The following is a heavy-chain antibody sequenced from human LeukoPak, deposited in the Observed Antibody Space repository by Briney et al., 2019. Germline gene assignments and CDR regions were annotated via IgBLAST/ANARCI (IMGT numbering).Heavy chain of an antibody. D-gene: IGHD2-21*02. Sequence: GGSLRLSCAASGFTFSSYSMNWVRQAPGKGLEWVSSISSSSSYIYYADSVKGRFTISRDNAKNSLYLQMNSLRAEDTAVYYCARDGRMVTAKGFFYWGQGTLVTVSS. J-gene: IGHJ4*02. V-gene: IGHV3-21*01. CDR1: GFTFSSYS. CDR2: ISSSSSYI. CDR3: ARDGRMVTAKGFFY.